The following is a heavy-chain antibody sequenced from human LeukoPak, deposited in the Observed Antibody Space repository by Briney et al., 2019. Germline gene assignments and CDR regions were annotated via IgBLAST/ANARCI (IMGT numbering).Heavy chain of an antibody. Sequence: SETLSLTCAVYGGSFSGYYWSWIRQPPGKGLEWTGEINHSGSTNYNPSLKSRVTISVDTSKNQFSLKLSSVTAADTAVYYCATGLGDSSGYYFDYWGQGTLVTVSS. CDR1: GGSFSGYY. CDR2: INHSGST. J-gene: IGHJ4*02. D-gene: IGHD3-22*01. V-gene: IGHV4-34*01. CDR3: ATGLGDSSGYYFDY.